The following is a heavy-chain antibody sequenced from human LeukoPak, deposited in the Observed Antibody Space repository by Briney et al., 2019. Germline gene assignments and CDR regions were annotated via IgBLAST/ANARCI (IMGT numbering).Heavy chain of an antibody. CDR3: AELGITMIGGV. CDR1: GFTFSTYE. D-gene: IGHD3-10*02. J-gene: IGHJ6*04. Sequence: GGSLRLSCAASGFTFSTYEMNWVRQAPGKGLEWISYISTTGSTIYYADSVKGRFTISRDNAKNSLYLQMNSLRAEDTAVYYCAELGITMIGGVWGKGTTVTISS. V-gene: IGHV3-48*03. CDR2: ISTTGSTI.